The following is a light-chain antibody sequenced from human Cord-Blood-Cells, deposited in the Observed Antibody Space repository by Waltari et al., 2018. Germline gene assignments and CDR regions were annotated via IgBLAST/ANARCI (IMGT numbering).Light chain of an antibody. CDR2: EGS. CDR1: SSDVGSYNL. Sequence: QSALTQPASVSGSPGQSITFSCTGTSSDVGSYNLVSWYQQHPGKAPKLMIYEGSKRPSGVSNRFSGSKSGNTASLTISGLQAEDDADYYCCSYAGSSTLVFDGGTKLTVL. CDR3: CSYAGSSTLV. V-gene: IGLV2-23*01. J-gene: IGLJ2*01.